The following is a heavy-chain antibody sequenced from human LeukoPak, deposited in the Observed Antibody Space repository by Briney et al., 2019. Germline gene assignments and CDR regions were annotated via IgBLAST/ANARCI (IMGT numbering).Heavy chain of an antibody. J-gene: IGHJ4*02. D-gene: IGHD3-10*01. CDR1: GGSFSGYY. V-gene: IGHV4-34*01. CDR3: ARGGTSYYYGSGSYYNGYHY. Sequence: SETLSLTCAVYGGSFSGYYWSWIRQPPGKGLEWIGEINHSGSTNYNPSPKSRVTISVDTSKNQFSLKLSSVTAADTAVYYCARGGTSYYYGSGSYYNGYHYWGQGTLVTVSS. CDR2: INHSGST.